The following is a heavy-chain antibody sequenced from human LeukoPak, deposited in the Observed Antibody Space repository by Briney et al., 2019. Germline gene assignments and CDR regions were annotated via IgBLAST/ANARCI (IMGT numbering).Heavy chain of an antibody. J-gene: IGHJ5*02. CDR3: ARDHGYSSGWYWFDP. D-gene: IGHD6-19*01. CDR1: GGSISSYY. V-gene: IGHV4-59*12. CDR2: IYYSGST. Sequence: PSETLSLTCTVSGGSISSYYWSWIRQPPGKGLEWIGYIYYSGSTNYNPSLKSRVTISVDTSKNQFSLKLSSVTAADTAVYYCARDHGYSSGWYWFDPWGQGTLVTVSS.